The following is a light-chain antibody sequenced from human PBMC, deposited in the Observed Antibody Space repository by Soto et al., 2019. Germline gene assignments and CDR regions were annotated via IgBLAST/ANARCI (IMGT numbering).Light chain of an antibody. CDR2: GVH. V-gene: IGLV2-8*01. CDR1: SGDVGTYAL. J-gene: IGLJ1*01. CDR3: SSYAGNNNYV. Sequence: QSVLTQPPSASVSPGQSVTMSCTGSSGDVGTYALVSWYQQHPGKAPKLMIYGVHKRPSGVPDRFSGSQSGNTASLTVSGLQAEDEADYFCSSYAGNNNYVFGTGTKVTVL.